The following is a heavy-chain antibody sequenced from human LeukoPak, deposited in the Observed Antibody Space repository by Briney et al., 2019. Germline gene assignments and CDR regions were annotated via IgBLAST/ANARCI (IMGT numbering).Heavy chain of an antibody. D-gene: IGHD1-26*01. CDR2: IYPGDSDT. Sequence: GESLKISCQASGYSFTTYWLAWVRQMPGKGLEWMGIIYPGDSDTRYSPSFQGQVTISADKSISTAYLQWSSLKASDTAMYYCARLDSYSGSYGVDYRGQGTLVTVSS. CDR3: ARLDSYSGSYGVDY. CDR1: GYSFTTYW. V-gene: IGHV5-51*01. J-gene: IGHJ4*02.